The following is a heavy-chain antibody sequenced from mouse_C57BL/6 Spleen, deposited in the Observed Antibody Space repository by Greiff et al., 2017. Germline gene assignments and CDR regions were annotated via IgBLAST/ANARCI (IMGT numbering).Heavy chain of an antibody. V-gene: IGHV1-19*01. CDR1: GYTFTDYY. Sequence: EVQLQQSGPVLVKPGASVKMSCKASGYTFTDYYMNWVKQGHGKSLEWIGVINPYNGGTSYNQKFKGKATLTVDKSSSTAYMELNSLTSEDSAVYYCARGTTVVARYFDVWGTGTTVTVSS. J-gene: IGHJ1*03. CDR3: ARGTTVVARYFDV. CDR2: INPYNGGT. D-gene: IGHD1-1*01.